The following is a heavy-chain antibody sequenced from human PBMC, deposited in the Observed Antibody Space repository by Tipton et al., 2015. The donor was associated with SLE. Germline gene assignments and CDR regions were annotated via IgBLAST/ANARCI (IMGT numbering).Heavy chain of an antibody. CDR2: VYTVGNT. D-gene: IGHD3-10*01. CDR3: ARETADILWFGGTGSEYNWFDP. CDR1: GGSITSGSYY. V-gene: IGHV4-61*02. Sequence: TLSLTCTVSGGSITSGSYYWTWVRQPAGRGLEWIGRVYTVGNTNYNPSLESRASISLDTSKNQFSLKLSSVTAADTAVYYCARETADILWFGGTGSEYNWFDPWGQGTLVTVSS. J-gene: IGHJ5*02.